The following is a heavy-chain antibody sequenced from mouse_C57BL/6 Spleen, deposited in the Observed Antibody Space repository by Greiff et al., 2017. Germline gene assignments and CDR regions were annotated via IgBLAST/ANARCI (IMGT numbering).Heavy chain of an antibody. J-gene: IGHJ1*03. V-gene: IGHV1-50*01. CDR2: IDPSDSYT. D-gene: IGHD2-12*01. Sequence: QVQLQQPGAELVKPGASVKLSCKASGYTFTSYWMQWVKQRPGQGLEWIGEIDPSDSYTNYNQKFKGKATLTVDTSSSTAYMQLSSLTSEDSAVYYCARSKLLGYFDVWGTGTTVTVSS. CDR3: ARSKLLGYFDV. CDR1: GYTFTSYW.